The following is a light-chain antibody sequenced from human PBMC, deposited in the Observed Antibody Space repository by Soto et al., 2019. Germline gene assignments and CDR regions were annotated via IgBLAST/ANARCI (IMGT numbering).Light chain of an antibody. Sequence: EIVMTQSPATLSVSPGERATLSCRASQSVSSNLAWYQQKPGQAPRLLIYGASTRATGIPARFSGSRSGTDFTLPISSLQSDDVAVYYCQQYNNWPPTFGQGKRLEIK. CDR2: GAS. V-gene: IGKV3-15*01. CDR1: QSVSSN. J-gene: IGKJ5*01. CDR3: QQYNNWPPT.